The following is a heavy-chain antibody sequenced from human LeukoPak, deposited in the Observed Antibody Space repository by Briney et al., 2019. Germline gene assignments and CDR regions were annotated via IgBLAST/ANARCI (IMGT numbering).Heavy chain of an antibody. CDR1: GFTFSSYE. J-gene: IGHJ3*02. V-gene: IGHV3-72*01. CDR2: SRRKSMSYTT. Sequence: GGSLRLSCAASGFTFSSYEMNWVRQAPGKGLEWVGRSRRKSMSYTTEYAASVKGRFTISRDDSQNSLYLQMNSLKTDDTAVYFCTRDGGKSGNTAFDIWGQGTMVTVSS. D-gene: IGHD3-16*01. CDR3: TRDGGKSGNTAFDI.